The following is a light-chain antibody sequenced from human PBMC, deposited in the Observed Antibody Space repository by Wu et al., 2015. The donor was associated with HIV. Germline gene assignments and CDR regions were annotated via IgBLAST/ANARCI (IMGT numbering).Light chain of an antibody. V-gene: IGKV3-15*01. CDR2: GAS. Sequence: EVVMTQSPTTLSVSPGERATLSCRASQSVSINLAWYQQKPGQAPRLLIYGASTRATGIPARFSGSGSGTEFTLTISSPQSEDFAIYYCQQYNNWPLFGGGTKVEIK. CDR3: QQYNNWPL. J-gene: IGKJ4*01. CDR1: QSVSIN.